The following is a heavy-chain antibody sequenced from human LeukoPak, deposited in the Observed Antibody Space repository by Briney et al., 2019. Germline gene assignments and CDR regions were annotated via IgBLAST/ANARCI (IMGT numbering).Heavy chain of an antibody. Sequence: GGSLRLSCAASGFTFSSYWMSWVRQAPGKGLEWVANIKQDGSEKYYMDSVKGRFTISRDNAKNSLYLQMNSLRAEDTAVYYCAELGITMIGGVWGKGTTVTISS. CDR2: IKQDGSEK. V-gene: IGHV3-7*01. CDR3: AELGITMIGGV. CDR1: GFTFSSYW. D-gene: IGHD3-10*02. J-gene: IGHJ6*04.